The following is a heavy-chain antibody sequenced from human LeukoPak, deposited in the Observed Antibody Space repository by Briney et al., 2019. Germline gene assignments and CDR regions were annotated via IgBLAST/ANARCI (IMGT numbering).Heavy chain of an antibody. CDR1: GGSISSYY. V-gene: IGHV4-59*01. CDR2: IYYSGST. J-gene: IGHJ5*02. Sequence: PSXTLSLTCTVSGGSISSYYWSWIRQPPGKGLEWIGYIYYSGSTNYNPSLKSRVTISVDKSKKQFSLKLTSVTAADTAVYYCATGSGSLNWFDPWGQGTLVTVSS. CDR3: ATGSGSLNWFDP. D-gene: IGHD3-10*01.